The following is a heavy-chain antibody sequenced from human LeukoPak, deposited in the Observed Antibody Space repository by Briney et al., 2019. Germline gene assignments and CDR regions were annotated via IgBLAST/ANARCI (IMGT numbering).Heavy chain of an antibody. CDR2: VYYSGST. D-gene: IGHD1-26*01. V-gene: IGHV4-59*11. CDR1: GGSISSHY. CDR3: ARVGGSYYIDY. J-gene: IGHJ4*02. Sequence: SETLSLTCTVSGGSISSHYWSWIRQPPGKGLEWIGYVYYSGSTNYNPSLKSRVTISVDTSKNQFSLKLSSVTAADTAVYYCARVGGSYYIDYWGQGTLVTVSS.